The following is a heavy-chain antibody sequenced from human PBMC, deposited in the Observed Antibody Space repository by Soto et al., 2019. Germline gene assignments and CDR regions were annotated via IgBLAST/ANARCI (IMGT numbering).Heavy chain of an antibody. D-gene: IGHD4-17*01. Sequence: ASVKVSCKAIGYSFTIHYMHWVRQAPGQGLEWMGTIYPGGVNIGYAQKFKGRVTMTKDTSTSTVYMELNSLRDEDTALYYCARDVDADFRTDFDYWGRGTLVTVSS. V-gene: IGHV1-46*01. J-gene: IGHJ4*02. CDR3: ARDVDADFRTDFDY. CDR2: IYPGGVNI. CDR1: GYSFTIHY.